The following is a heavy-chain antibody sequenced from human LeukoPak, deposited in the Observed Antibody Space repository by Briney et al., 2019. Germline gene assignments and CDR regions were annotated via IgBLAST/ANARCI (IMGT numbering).Heavy chain of an antibody. V-gene: IGHV4-59*13. Sequence: SETLSLTCNASGGSIISYYWSWIRQPPGKGLEGIGYIYYSGSTNYNPSLKSRVTISVDTSKNQFSLKLSSVTAADTAVYYCARDRADSDTVFDYWGQGTLVTVSS. J-gene: IGHJ4*02. CDR3: ARDRADSDTVFDY. CDR2: IYYSGST. CDR1: GGSIISYY. D-gene: IGHD2-8*02.